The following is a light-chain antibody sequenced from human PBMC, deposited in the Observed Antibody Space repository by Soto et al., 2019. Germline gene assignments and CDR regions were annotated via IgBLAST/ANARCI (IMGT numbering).Light chain of an antibody. V-gene: IGKV3-15*01. CDR1: QSVNIK. J-gene: IGKJ1*01. Sequence: EIVMTQSPATLSVSPGERATLSCRASQSVNIKLAWYQQKFGQAPRLLIYGASTRAAGVPARFSGSGSGTESTLTISSLQSEDSAVYYCPQYNDAKTFGQGTKVDIK. CDR2: GAS. CDR3: PQYNDAKT.